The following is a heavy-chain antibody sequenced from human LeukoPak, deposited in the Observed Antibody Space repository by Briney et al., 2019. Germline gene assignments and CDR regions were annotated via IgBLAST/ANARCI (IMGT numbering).Heavy chain of an antibody. D-gene: IGHD3-22*01. J-gene: IGHJ4*02. CDR3: GRAGDHYYDSGGLYYFDS. V-gene: IGHV4-30-4*08. CDR1: GASISSGDYC. CDR2: IYYSGST. Sequence: PSETLSLTCTASGASISSGDYCWSWIRQPPGKGLEWIGYIYYSGSTDYNPSLKSRVTISVDTSKNRFSLYLSSVTAADTAVYYSGRAGDHYYDSGGLYYFDSWGQGTLVTVSS.